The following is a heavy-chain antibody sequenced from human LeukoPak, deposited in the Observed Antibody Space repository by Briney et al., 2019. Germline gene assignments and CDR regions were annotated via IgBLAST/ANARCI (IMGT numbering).Heavy chain of an antibody. CDR3: AKDQDYGDRYYYYGMDV. CDR1: GFTFSSDA. J-gene: IGHJ6*02. V-gene: IGHV3-23*01. CDR2: ISGSGGST. D-gene: IGHD4-17*01. Sequence: GGSLRLSCAASGFTFSSDAMSWVRQAPGKGVEGGSAISGSGGSTYYADSVKGRFTISRENSKNRLYLQMNRLRAEDTAVYYCAKDQDYGDRYYYYGMDVWGQGTTVTVSS.